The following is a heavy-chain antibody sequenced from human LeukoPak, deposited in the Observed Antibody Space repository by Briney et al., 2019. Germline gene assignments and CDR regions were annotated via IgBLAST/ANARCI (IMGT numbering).Heavy chain of an antibody. CDR3: ARDRVEVAPNFDY. Sequence: GGSLRLSCAASGFTFSSYSMNWVRQAPGKGLEWVSSISSSSSYINYADSVKGRFTISRDNAKNSLFLQMNSLRAEDTAVYYCARDRVEVAPNFDYWGQGTLVTVSS. D-gene: IGHD6-19*01. V-gene: IGHV3-21*01. J-gene: IGHJ4*02. CDR1: GFTFSSYS. CDR2: ISSSSSYI.